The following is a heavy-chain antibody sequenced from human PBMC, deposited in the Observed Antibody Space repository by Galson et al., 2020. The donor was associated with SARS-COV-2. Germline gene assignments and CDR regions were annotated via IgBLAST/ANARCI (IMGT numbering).Heavy chain of an antibody. CDR2: ISSSSSSK. V-gene: IGHV3-21*01. CDR3: VGTSPNFHTFDY. J-gene: IGHJ4*02. Sequence: GESLKISCAASGFTFSSYSMNWVRQAPGKGLEWVSSISSSSSSKYYADSLKGRFTISRDNAKDSLYLQMNSPRAEDTAVYYCVGTSPNFHTFDYWGQGTLVTVSS. D-gene: IGHD7-27*01. CDR1: GFTFSSYS.